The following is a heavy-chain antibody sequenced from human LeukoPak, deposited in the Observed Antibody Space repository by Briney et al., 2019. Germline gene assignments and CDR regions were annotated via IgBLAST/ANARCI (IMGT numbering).Heavy chain of an antibody. CDR2: INHSGST. CDR3: ARGLVATTDDWFVP. D-gene: IGHD1-26*01. J-gene: IGHJ5*02. V-gene: IGHV4-34*01. Sequence: SETLSLTCAVYGGSFSGYYWSWIRQPPGKGLEWIGEINHSGSTNYNPSLKSRVTISVDTSKNQFSLKLSSVTAADTAVYYCARGLVATTDDWFVPWGQGTLVTVSS. CDR1: GGSFSGYY.